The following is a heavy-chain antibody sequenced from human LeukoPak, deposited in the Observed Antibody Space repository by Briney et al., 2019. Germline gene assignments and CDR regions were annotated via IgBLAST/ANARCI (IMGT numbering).Heavy chain of an antibody. Sequence: SVKVSCKASGGTFSSHAISWVRQAPGQELEWMGGIIPIFGTANYAQKFQGRVTITADESTSTAYMELSSLRSGDTAVYYCAREKYYFDYWGQGTLVTVSS. V-gene: IGHV1-69*13. CDR2: IIPIFGTA. J-gene: IGHJ4*02. CDR3: AREKYYFDY. CDR1: GGTFSSHA.